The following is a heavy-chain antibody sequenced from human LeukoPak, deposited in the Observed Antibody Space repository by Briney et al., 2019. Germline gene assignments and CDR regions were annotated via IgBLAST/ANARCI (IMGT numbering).Heavy chain of an antibody. D-gene: IGHD1-26*01. J-gene: IGHJ4*02. CDR3: ARDDIIVGATTLDY. V-gene: IGHV3-30*04. CDR2: ISSDGSNK. Sequence: PGGSLRLSCEASGFIFSTYAMHWVRQAPGKGLEWLAVISSDGSNKYHVDSVKGRFTISRDNSKNTLYLEMDSVRLVDTAVYYCARDDIIVGATTLDYWGQGTLVTVSS. CDR1: GFIFSTYA.